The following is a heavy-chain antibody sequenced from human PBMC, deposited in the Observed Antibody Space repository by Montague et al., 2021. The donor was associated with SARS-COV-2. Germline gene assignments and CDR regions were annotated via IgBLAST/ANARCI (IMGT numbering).Heavy chain of an antibody. Sequence: SETLSLTCTVSGGSIGNWSYDWVWVRQPPGKGLEWIASLYYTGGAFSNPSLRSRVTKSFDTSKNHISLNLASVTAADTAVYYCAREFEGYFDLWGRGTLVMVSS. CDR3: AREFEGYFDL. V-gene: IGHV4-39*07. CDR2: LYYTGGA. J-gene: IGHJ2*01. CDR1: GGSIGNWSYD. D-gene: IGHD3-10*01.